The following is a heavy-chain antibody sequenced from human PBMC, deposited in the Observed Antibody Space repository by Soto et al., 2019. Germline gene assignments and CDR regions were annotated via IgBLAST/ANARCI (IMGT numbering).Heavy chain of an antibody. CDR3: ARHSGYYSWPFDY. V-gene: IGHV4-39*01. J-gene: IGHJ4*02. Sequence: QLQLQESGPGLVKPSETLSLTCTVSGGSISSSSYYWGWIRQPPGKGLEWIGSIYYSGSTYYNPSLKSRVTISVDTSKNQFALKLTSVTAADTAVYYCARHSGYYSWPFDYWGQGTLVTVSS. CDR1: GGSISSSSYY. D-gene: IGHD3-22*01. CDR2: IYYSGST.